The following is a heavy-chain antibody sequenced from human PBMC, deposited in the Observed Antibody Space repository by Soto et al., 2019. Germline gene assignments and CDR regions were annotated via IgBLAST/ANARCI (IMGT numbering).Heavy chain of an antibody. V-gene: IGHV3-23*01. J-gene: IGHJ4*02. CDR2: VSANADGT. CDR3: SKKRLFFDL. Sequence: GGSLRLSCAASGFIFSNYAMNWVRQAPGKGLEWVSFVSANADGTFYADSVKGRFSISRDNSKNTLYLQMNNLRAEDTAIYYCSKKRLFFDLWGQGTLVTVSS. CDR1: GFIFSNYA.